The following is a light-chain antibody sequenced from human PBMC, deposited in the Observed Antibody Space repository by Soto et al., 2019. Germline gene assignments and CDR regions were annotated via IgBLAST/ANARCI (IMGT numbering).Light chain of an antibody. CDR2: DSS. CDR3: HQYGTSPDT. J-gene: IGKJ1*01. CDR1: ESISSH. V-gene: IGKV3-20*01. Sequence: EIVLTQSPGTLSLSPGERATLSCRASESISSHLAWYQQKPGQAPRLLIYDSSTRATGIPAGFSGSGSGTDFTLTIYRLEPEDFAMYYCHQYGTSPDTFGQGTKVDIK.